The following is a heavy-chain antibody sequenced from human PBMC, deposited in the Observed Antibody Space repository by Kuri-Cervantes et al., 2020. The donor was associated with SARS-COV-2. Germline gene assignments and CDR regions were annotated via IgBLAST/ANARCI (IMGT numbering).Heavy chain of an antibody. CDR1: GGSFSGYH. CDR3: ARLRGSVTTDEIDY. V-gene: IGHV4-34*01. Sequence: SQTLSLTCAVYGGSFSGYHWSWIRQPPGKGLEWIGEITHSGSSDYNPSLKSGVTISVDTSKNQFSLKLSSVTAADTAVYYCARLRGSVTTDEIDYWGQGTLVTVSS. D-gene: IGHD4-11*01. J-gene: IGHJ4*02. CDR2: ITHSGSS.